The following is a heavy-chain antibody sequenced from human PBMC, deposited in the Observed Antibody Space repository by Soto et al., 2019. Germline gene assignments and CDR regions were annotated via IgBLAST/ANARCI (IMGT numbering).Heavy chain of an antibody. Sequence: ASVKVSCKASGGTFSSYAISWVRQAPGQGLEWMGGIIPIFGTANYAQKFQGRVTITGDKSTSTAYMELSRLRSDDTAVYYCARSQYYDFWSGYRYYGMDVWGQGTTVTVSS. J-gene: IGHJ6*02. CDR2: IIPIFGTA. CDR1: GGTFSSYA. V-gene: IGHV1-69*06. CDR3: ARSQYYDFWSGYRYYGMDV. D-gene: IGHD3-3*01.